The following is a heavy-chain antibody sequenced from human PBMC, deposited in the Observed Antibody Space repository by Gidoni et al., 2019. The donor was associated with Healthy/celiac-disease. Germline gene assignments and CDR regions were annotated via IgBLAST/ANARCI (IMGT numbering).Heavy chain of an antibody. CDR1: GFTVSSNY. Sequence: EVQLVESGGGLIQPGGSLRLSCAASGFTVSSNYMSWVRQAPGKGLEWVSVIYSGGSTYYPDSVKGRFTISRDNSKNTLYLQMNSLRAEDTAVYYCASPPVTGYYYYYMDVWGKGTTVTVSS. V-gene: IGHV3-53*01. J-gene: IGHJ6*03. D-gene: IGHD5-18*01. CDR2: IYSGGST. CDR3: ASPPVTGYYYYYMDV.